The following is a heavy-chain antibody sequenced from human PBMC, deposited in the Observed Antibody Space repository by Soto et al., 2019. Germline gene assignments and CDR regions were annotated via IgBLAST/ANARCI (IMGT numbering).Heavy chain of an antibody. V-gene: IGHV1-18*01. J-gene: IGHJ4*02. Sequence: QVQLVQSGAEVKKPGASVKVSCKASGYTFTSYGISWVRQAPGQGLEWMGWISAYNGNTNYAQKLQGSVTMTTDTCTSTAYMELRSLSSGDTAVYYCARDTAAAGIFDYWGQETLVTVSS. CDR2: ISAYNGNT. CDR3: ARDTAAAGIFDY. CDR1: GYTFTSYG. D-gene: IGHD6-13*01.